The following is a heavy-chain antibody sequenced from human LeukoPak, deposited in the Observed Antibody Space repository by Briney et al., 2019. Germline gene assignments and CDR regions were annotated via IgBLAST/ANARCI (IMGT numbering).Heavy chain of an antibody. Sequence: GGSLRLSCAVSGFTVTNDYMNWVRQAPGKGLEWVSIIYSGGSTYYADSVKGRFTISRDSSNNTLFLQMTNLRAEDSGLYYCATDVSSSPLGFWGHGTLVTVSS. CDR3: ATDVSSSPLGF. J-gene: IGHJ4*01. CDR1: GFTVTNDY. D-gene: IGHD6-19*01. V-gene: IGHV3-66*01. CDR2: IYSGGST.